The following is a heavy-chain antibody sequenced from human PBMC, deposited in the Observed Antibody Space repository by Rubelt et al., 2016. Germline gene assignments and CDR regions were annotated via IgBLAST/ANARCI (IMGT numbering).Heavy chain of an antibody. V-gene: IGHV4-38-2*02. J-gene: IGHJ5*02. D-gene: IGHD4-17*01. CDR2: INHSGST. CDR1: GYSISSGYY. CDR3: ARGTSTVTPIFNWFDP. Sequence: QVQLQESGPGLVKPSETLSLTCTVSGYSISSGYYWSWIRQPPGKGLEWIGEINHSGSTNYNPSLKVRVVISVDTSKNQFFLKLSSVTAADTAVYYCARGTSTVTPIFNWFDPWGQGTLVTVSS.